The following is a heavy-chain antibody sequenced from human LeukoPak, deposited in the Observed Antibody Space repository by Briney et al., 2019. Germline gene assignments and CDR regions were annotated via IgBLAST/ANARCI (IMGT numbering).Heavy chain of an antibody. V-gene: IGHV3-23*01. J-gene: IGHJ4*02. CDR3: AKGPTTVTTSQYYFDY. D-gene: IGHD4-17*01. CDR2: ISGSGGST. CDR1: GFTFSSYA. Sequence: GGSLRLSRAASGFTFSSYAMSWVRQAPGKGLEWVSAISGSGGSTYYADSVKGRFTISRDNSKNTLYLQMNSLRAEDTAVYYCAKGPTTVTTSQYYFDYWGQGTLVTVSS.